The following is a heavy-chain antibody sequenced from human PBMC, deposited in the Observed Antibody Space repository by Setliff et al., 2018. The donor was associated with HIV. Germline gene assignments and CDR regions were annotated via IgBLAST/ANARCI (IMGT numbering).Heavy chain of an antibody. CDR2: IKQDGSEE. Sequence: GVSLGLSCAASGFTFRRYWMSWVRQAQGKGLEWVANIKQDGSEEYYVDSVKGRFTISRDNAKNSLYLQMNSLRAEDMAVYYCARDMWYHSSVDNYWGQGTQVTVSS. V-gene: IGHV3-7*01. J-gene: IGHJ4*02. D-gene: IGHD3-22*01. CDR1: GFTFRRYW. CDR3: ARDMWYHSSVDNY.